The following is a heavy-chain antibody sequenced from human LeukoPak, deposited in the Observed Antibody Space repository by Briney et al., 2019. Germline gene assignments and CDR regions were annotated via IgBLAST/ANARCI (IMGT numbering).Heavy chain of an antibody. V-gene: IGHV1-24*01. CDR2: FDPEDGET. D-gene: IGHD3-10*01. J-gene: IGHJ4*02. CDR1: GYTFTELS. Sequence: ASVKVSCKVSGYTFTELSMHWVRQAPGKGLEWMGGFDPEDGETIYAQKFQGRVTMTEDTSTDTAYMELSSLRSEDTAVYYCAARGVYYGSGSPSDYWGQGTLVTVSS. CDR3: AARGVYYGSGSPSDY.